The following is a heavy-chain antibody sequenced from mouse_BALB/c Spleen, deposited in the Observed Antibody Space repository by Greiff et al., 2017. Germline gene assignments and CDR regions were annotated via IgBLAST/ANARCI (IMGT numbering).Heavy chain of an antibody. CDR3: AREGRNYFDD. CDR2: ISSGGSYT. CDR1: GFTFSSYA. J-gene: IGHJ2*01. V-gene: IGHV5-9-4*01. Sequence: EVKLMESGGGLVKPGGSLKLSCAASGFTFSSYAMSWVRQSPEKRLEWVAEISSGGSYTYYPDTVTGRFTISRDNAKTTLYLEMSSLRSEDTAMYYCAREGRNYFDDWGEGTTRTVAS.